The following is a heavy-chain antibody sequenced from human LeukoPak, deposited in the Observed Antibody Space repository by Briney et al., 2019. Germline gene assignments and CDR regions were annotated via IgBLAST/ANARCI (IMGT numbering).Heavy chain of an antibody. J-gene: IGHJ4*02. D-gene: IGHD6-19*01. CDR2: ISTDGSRI. CDR3: TRGVAISTSGWYDTFDY. Sequence: GGSLRLSCAAPGFTFSNYAMSWVRQAPGKGLEYVSVISTDGSRIYYAESVKGRFTISRGNSKNTLYLQMGSLRAEDMAVYYCTRGVAISTSGWYDTFDYWGQGALVTVSS. V-gene: IGHV3-64*02. CDR1: GFTFSNYA.